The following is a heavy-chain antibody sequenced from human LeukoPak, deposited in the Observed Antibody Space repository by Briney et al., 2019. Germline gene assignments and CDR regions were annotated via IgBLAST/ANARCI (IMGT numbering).Heavy chain of an antibody. CDR1: GESFRGYY. D-gene: IGHD6-19*01. Sequence: SETLSLTCAVYGESFRGYYWTWIRQTPGKGLEWIGEIDHIGRTTYNPSLKSRGTISVDTSKNQFSLRLTSVTASDTAVYYCARPVRCSATTCTGPFDYWGQGTLVTVSS. V-gene: IGHV4-34*01. CDR2: IDHIGRT. CDR3: ARPVRCSATTCTGPFDY. J-gene: IGHJ4*02.